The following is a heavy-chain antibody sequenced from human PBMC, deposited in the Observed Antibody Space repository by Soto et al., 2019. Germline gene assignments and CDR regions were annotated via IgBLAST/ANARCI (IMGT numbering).Heavy chain of an antibody. V-gene: IGHV3-30*18. CDR1: GFTFSSYG. Sequence: QVQLVESGGGVVQPGRSLRLSCAASGFTFSSYGMHWVRQAPGKGLEWVAVISYDGSNKYYADSVKGRFTISRDNSKNTLYLQMNSLRAEDTAVYYCANSLGLNAYGDYECGCYWGQGTLVTVAS. D-gene: IGHD4-17*01. J-gene: IGHJ4*02. CDR2: ISYDGSNK. CDR3: ANSLGLNAYGDYECGCY.